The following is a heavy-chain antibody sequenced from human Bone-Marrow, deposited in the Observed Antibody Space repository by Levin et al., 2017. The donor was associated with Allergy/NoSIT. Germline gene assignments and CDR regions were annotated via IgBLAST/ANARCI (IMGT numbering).Heavy chain of an antibody. V-gene: IGHV4-61*01. D-gene: IGHD3-9*01. J-gene: IGHJ3*02. CDR3: VRDYFATRAFDI. Sequence: SETLSLTCTVSGSSVTSGYYWSWIRQPPGKGLEWIGFLYYNGNNNYNPSLKSRVTISADTSKNQFSLKLSSVTAADTAVYYCVRDYFATRAFDIWGQGTMVTVSS. CDR1: GSSVTSGYY. CDR2: LYYNGNN.